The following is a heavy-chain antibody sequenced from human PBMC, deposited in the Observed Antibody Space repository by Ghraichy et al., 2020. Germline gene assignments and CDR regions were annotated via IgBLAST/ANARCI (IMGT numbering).Heavy chain of an antibody. CDR1: GYTFTGYY. Sequence: ASVKLSCKASGYTFTGYYIQWVRQAPGQGLEWMGWINPDSGGTSYAQKFQGRVTMTRDTSINTVYMELSSLRSDDTAVYYCARDWYSGTADYFDYWGQGSLVTVSS. V-gene: IGHV1-2*02. CDR3: ARDWYSGTADYFDY. CDR2: INPDSGGT. J-gene: IGHJ4*02. D-gene: IGHD1-26*01.